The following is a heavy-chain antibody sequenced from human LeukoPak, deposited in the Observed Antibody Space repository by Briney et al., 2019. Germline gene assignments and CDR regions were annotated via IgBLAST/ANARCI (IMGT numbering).Heavy chain of an antibody. CDR1: GYTFTSYA. J-gene: IGHJ3*02. Sequence: ASVKVSCKASGYTFTSYAMNWGGQPPGQGMGGVGCINTNTGNPTYAQRFTGRFVFSLDTSVSTAYLQISSLKAEDTAVYYCAGKIAWWALDIWGQGTMVTVSS. CDR3: AGKIAWWALDI. V-gene: IGHV7-4-1*02. CDR2: INTNTGNP. D-gene: IGHD2-8*02.